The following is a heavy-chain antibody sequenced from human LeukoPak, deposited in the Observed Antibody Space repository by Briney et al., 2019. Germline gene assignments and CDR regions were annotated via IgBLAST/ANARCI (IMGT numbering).Heavy chain of an antibody. Sequence: SETLSLTCDVSGGSVSSNSYYWSWFRQPPGKGLEWIGYIHNNGGTSYNPSLKSRPTISVHTSRNQFSLKLSSVTAADTAVYYCASVAELEIDHWGQGTLVTVSS. CDR3: ASVAELEIDH. J-gene: IGHJ5*02. CDR1: GGSVSSNSYY. D-gene: IGHD1-1*01. V-gene: IGHV4-61*01. CDR2: IHNNGGT.